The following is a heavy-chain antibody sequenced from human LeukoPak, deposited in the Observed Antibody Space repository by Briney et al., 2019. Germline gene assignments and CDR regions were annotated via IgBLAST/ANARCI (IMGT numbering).Heavy chain of an antibody. J-gene: IGHJ4*02. V-gene: IGHV3-48*01. CDR1: GFTFSSYS. CDR2: ISSSSSTI. CDR3: ARDARQGSYFQYYFDY. Sequence: GGSLCLSCAASGFTFSSYSMNWVRQAPGKGLEWVSYISSSSSTIYYADSVKGRFTISRDNAKNSLYLQMNSLRAEDTAVYYCARDARQGSYFQYYFDYWGQGTLVTVSS. D-gene: IGHD1-26*01.